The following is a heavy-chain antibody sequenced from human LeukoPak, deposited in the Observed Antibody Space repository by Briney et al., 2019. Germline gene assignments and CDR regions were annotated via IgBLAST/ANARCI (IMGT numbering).Heavy chain of an antibody. CDR1: GYTFTRYD. V-gene: IGHV1-8*03. CDR3: ARVEGSPDL. J-gene: IGHJ4*02. D-gene: IGHD2-15*01. Sequence: ASVKVSCKASGYTFTRYDINWVRQATGQGLEWMGWINTKSGDTGHAQKFQGRVTITRDTSISTVYMELSSLRSEDTAVYFCARVEGSPDLWGQGTLVTVSS. CDR2: INTKSGDT.